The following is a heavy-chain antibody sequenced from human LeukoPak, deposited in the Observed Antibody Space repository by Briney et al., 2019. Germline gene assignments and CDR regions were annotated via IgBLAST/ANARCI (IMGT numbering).Heavy chain of an antibody. CDR1: GFTFSTFA. CDR3: ARGKYYDSSGVAGFDWFDP. J-gene: IGHJ5*02. V-gene: IGHV3-64*01. CDR2: ISSNGGRT. D-gene: IGHD3-22*01. Sequence: GGSLRLSCAASGFTFSTFAMHWVRQAPGKGLEYVSAISSNGGRTYYANSVKGRFTISRDNSKNTLYLQMGSLRAEDMAVYYCARGKYYDSSGVAGFDWFDPWGQEPWSPSPQ.